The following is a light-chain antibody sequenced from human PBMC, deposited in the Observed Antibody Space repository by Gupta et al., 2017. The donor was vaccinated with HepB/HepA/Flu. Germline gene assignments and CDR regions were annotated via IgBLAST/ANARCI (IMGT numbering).Light chain of an antibody. J-gene: IGLJ2*01. CDR2: KPT. V-gene: IGLV1-47*01. Sequence: QSMVPQPPSVSGTPGQTVTIPCSDGTSNIGSAYVYWYQQVPGTAPKLLIYKPTQRPSGVPDRFSASQSGTSASLAISGLRSEDEAHYYCAPWDDSMAGVLFGGGTKLTVL. CDR1: TSNIGSAY. CDR3: APWDDSMAGVL.